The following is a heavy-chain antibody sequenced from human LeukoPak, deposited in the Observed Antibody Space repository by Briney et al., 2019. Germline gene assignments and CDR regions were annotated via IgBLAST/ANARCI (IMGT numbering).Heavy chain of an antibody. CDR1: GFTFSNYG. CDR3: ARGRSITLLRGVAMSDGFDI. Sequence: PGGSLRLSCAASGFTFSNYGMNWVRQAPGKGLEWVSFTDTSGRYVYYGDSVKGRFTISRDNAKNLLFLQMNGLRAEHTALYYCARGRSITLLRGVAMSDGFDIWGQGAMVAVSS. V-gene: IGHV3-21*06. J-gene: IGHJ3*02. CDR2: TDTSGRYV. D-gene: IGHD3-10*01.